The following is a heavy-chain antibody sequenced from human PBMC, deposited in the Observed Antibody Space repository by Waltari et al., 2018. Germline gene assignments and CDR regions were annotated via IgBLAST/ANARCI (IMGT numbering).Heavy chain of an antibody. Sequence: QVQLEQSGAEMQQPRSSVTVSCTAAGCTFHNTPFLRGPPAPGQVPWWMGGERADVKGREGSGGLITVFGTETYAQTLQGRVRITADEATSTVYMELSSRRSEDTAVYYCVKGSREYHFYMDVWGQGSAVAVSS. CDR1: GCTFHNTP. D-gene: IGHD2-15*01. CDR3: VKGSREYHFYMDV. V-gene: IGHV1-69*01. CDR2: LITVFGTE. J-gene: IGHJ6*02.